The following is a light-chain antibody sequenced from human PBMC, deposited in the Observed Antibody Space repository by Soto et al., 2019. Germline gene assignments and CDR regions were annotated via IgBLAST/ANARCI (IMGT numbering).Light chain of an antibody. V-gene: IGKV3-11*01. CDR3: KQRSNWPNP. CDR1: HSVSSD. Sequence: EILLTHAPATLSLSPGERSTRSCRASHSVSSDLSCYQQKPGQAPRLLIYDASNRATGIPARFSGSVSRTEFTLTISSLEREDFAVYYCKQRSNWPNPFAQGTRLAIK. J-gene: IGKJ5*01. CDR2: DAS.